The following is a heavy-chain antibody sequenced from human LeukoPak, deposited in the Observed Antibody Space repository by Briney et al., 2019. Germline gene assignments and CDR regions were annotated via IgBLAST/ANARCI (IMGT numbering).Heavy chain of an antibody. CDR1: GYTFTGYY. V-gene: IGHV1-2*02. D-gene: IGHD3-3*01. CDR3: ARRRIFGVVMNAFDI. CDR2: VNPNSGGT. Sequence: ASVKVSCKASGYTFTGYYMHWVRQAPGQGLEWMGWVNPNSGGTNYAQKFQGRVTMTRDTSISTAYMELSRLRSDDTAVYYCARRRIFGVVMNAFDIWGQGTMVTVSS. J-gene: IGHJ3*02.